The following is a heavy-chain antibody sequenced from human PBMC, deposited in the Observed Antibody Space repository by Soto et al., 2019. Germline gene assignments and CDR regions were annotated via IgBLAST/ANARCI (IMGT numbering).Heavy chain of an antibody. J-gene: IGHJ4*02. CDR1: GYTFTSYA. CDR2: INAGNGNT. V-gene: IGHV1-3*01. D-gene: IGHD6-19*01. CDR3: ARVPRGLGAVADIYYFDY. Sequence: ASVKVSCKASGYTFTSYAMHWVRQAPGQRLEWMGWINAGNGNTKYSQKFQGRVTITRDTSASTAYMELSSLRSEDTAVYYCARVPRGLGAVADIYYFDYWGQGTLVTVSS.